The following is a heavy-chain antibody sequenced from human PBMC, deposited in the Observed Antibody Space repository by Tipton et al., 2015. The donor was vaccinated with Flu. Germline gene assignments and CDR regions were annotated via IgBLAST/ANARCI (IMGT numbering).Heavy chain of an antibody. CDR1: SGSLSGYY. D-gene: IGHD5-12*01. CDR3: ARDGYSGYDFGYYFDS. Sequence: TLSLTCTVSSGSLSGYYWSWIRQPAGKGLEWIGRIYTGGSSYYNPSLKSRVTMSVDTSKNQFSLKLDSMTAADTAVYFCARDGYSGYDFGYYFDSWGQGTLVTVPT. CDR2: IYTGGSS. V-gene: IGHV4-4*07. J-gene: IGHJ4*02.